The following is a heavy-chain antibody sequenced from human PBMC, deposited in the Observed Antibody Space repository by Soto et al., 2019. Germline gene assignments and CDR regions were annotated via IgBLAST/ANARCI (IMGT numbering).Heavy chain of an antibody. CDR3: ARHQDSSTWYIYPIDY. CDR2: ISGSGGST. V-gene: IGHV3-23*01. Sequence: GGSLRLSCAASGFTFSSYAMSWVRQAPGKGLEWVLGISGSGGSTFYADSVKGRFTMSRDNSKNTVFLQMNSLRAEDTAVYYCARHQDSSTWYIYPIDYWGQGTLVTVSS. CDR1: GFTFSSYA. J-gene: IGHJ4*02. D-gene: IGHD6-13*01.